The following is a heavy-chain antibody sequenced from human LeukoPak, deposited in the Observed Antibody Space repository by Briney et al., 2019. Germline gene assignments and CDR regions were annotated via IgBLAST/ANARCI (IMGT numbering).Heavy chain of an antibody. CDR3: ARVQGETLPTNAFDI. D-gene: IGHD5-12*01. Sequence: GGSLRLSCAASGFTVSTNYLSWVRQAPGKGLEWVSVIYSGGSTFYADSVKGRFTISRDNSKNTPYLQMNSLRAEDTAVYYCARVQGETLPTNAFDIWGQGTMVTVSS. V-gene: IGHV3-66*01. J-gene: IGHJ3*02. CDR2: IYSGGST. CDR1: GFTVSTNY.